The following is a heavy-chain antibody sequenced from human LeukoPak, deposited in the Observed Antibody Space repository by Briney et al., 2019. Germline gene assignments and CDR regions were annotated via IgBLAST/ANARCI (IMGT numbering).Heavy chain of an antibody. Sequence: PGGSLRLSCAASGFTFSSYWMTWVRQAPGKGLEWVANIKQDGSERNYVDSVKGRFTISRDNAKNSLYLQMNTLRDEDTAVYYCATGAGCGYWGREPWSPSPQ. V-gene: IGHV3-7*03. CDR2: IKQDGSER. CDR3: ATGAGCGY. J-gene: IGHJ4*02. CDR1: GFTFSSYW. D-gene: IGHD6-19*01.